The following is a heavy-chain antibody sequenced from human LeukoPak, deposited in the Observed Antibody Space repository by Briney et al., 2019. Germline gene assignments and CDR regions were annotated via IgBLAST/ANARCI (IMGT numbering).Heavy chain of an antibody. J-gene: IGHJ4*02. V-gene: IGHV3-23*01. D-gene: IGHD6-19*01. Sequence: PGGSLRLSCAASGFTFRSYAMSWVRQAPGKGLEWVSGISGSGDSTYYADSVKGRFSISRDNSKNTLWLQMNSLKDEDTAVYYCAKDPRAGSGWGSFDYWGLGTLVTVS. CDR3: AKDPRAGSGWGSFDY. CDR2: ISGSGDST. CDR1: GFTFRSYA.